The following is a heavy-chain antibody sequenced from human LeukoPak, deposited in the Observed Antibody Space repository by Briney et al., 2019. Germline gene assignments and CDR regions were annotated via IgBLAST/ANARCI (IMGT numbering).Heavy chain of an antibody. V-gene: IGHV4-59*08. CDR3: ARMQGPRYFDL. Sequence: SETLSLTCTVSGGSITSNYWSWIRQPPGKGLEWIGFLSYSGTSNYNPSLKSRVTISLDTSKNQLSLKLSSVTAADTAVYYCARMQGPRYFDLWGRGTLVTVSS. J-gene: IGHJ2*01. CDR2: LSYSGTS. CDR1: GGSITSNY.